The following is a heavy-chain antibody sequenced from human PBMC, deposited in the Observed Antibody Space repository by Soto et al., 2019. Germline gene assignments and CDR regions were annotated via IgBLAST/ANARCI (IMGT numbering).Heavy chain of an antibody. V-gene: IGHV3-23*01. J-gene: IGHJ4*02. CDR3: ADLRYFDWLTY. CDR2: ISGSGGST. D-gene: IGHD3-9*01. CDR1: GFTFSSYA. Sequence: GGSLRLSCAASGFTFSSYAMSWVRQAPGTGLEWVSAISGSGGSTYYADSVKGRFTISRDNSKNTLYLQMNSLRAEDTAVYYCADLRYFDWLTYWGQGTLVTVSS.